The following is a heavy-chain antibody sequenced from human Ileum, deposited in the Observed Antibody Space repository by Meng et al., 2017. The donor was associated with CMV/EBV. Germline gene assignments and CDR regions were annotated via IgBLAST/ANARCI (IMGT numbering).Heavy chain of an antibody. CDR2: IYYSGST. CDR1: GGSISSYY. Sequence: GSLRLSCTVSGGSISSYYWSWIRQPPGKGLEWIGYIYYSGSTNYNPSLKSRVTISVDTSKNQFSLKLSSVTAADTAVYYCARAQHYYDSSESSFDYWGQGTLVTVSS. V-gene: IGHV4-59*01. CDR3: ARAQHYYDSSESSFDY. J-gene: IGHJ4*02. D-gene: IGHD3-22*01.